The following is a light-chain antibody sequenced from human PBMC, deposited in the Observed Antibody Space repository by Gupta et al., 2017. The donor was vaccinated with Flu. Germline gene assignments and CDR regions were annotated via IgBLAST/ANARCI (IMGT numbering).Light chain of an antibody. CDR1: QSVLYSTNNKNF. CDR2: WAS. CDR3: QQYDSTTLA. Sequence: TVMTQSPDSLAVSLGERATINCKSSQSVLYSTNNKNFLAWYQQKPGQPPKLLIYWASTRESGVSDRCSGSGSGKDFTLTISTLQAEDVAVYYCQQYDSTTLAFGGGTKVEIK. V-gene: IGKV4-1*01. J-gene: IGKJ4*01.